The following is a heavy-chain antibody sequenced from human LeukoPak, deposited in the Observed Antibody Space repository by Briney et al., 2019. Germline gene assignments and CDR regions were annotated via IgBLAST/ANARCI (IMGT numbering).Heavy chain of an antibody. CDR1: GFNVSSNY. V-gene: IGHV3-53*04. J-gene: IGHJ4*02. Sequence: GGSLRLSCAASGFNVSSNYMSWVRQAPGKGLEWVSVLYGAGSTYYADSVKGRFTISRHDSHNTLFLQMNSLRAEDTAVYYCARGGTPGSSTGRIDFWGQGTLVTVSS. D-gene: IGHD6-19*01. CDR2: LYGAGST. CDR3: ARGGTPGSSTGRIDF.